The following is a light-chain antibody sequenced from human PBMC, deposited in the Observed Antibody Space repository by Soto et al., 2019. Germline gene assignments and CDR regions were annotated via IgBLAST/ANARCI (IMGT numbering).Light chain of an antibody. Sequence: DIVLTQSPGTLSLSPGETATLSCRASQSLSATFVAWYQHKPGQAPRFLIYGASTRATGVPDRFSCSGSGTDFTLTITRLEPEDVVVYYCQQVGSSPLTVGGGTKVEIK. J-gene: IGKJ4*01. CDR2: GAS. V-gene: IGKV3-20*01. CDR3: QQVGSSPLT. CDR1: QSLSATF.